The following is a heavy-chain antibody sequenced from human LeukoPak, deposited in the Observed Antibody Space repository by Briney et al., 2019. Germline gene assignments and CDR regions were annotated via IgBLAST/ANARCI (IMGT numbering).Heavy chain of an antibody. Sequence: SDTLSLTCAVSGYSISSSNWWGWIRQPPGKGLEWIGYIYYSGSTYYNPSLKSRVTMSVDTSKNQFSLKLSSVTAVDTAVYYCARVGGNPYYYDSSGYQNWFDPWGQGTLVTVSS. CDR2: IYYSGST. CDR3: ARVGGNPYYYDSSGYQNWFDP. V-gene: IGHV4-28*03. J-gene: IGHJ5*02. D-gene: IGHD3-22*01. CDR1: GYSISSSNW.